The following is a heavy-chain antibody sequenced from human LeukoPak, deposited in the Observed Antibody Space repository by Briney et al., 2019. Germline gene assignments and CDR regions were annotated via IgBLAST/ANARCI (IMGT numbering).Heavy chain of an antibody. V-gene: IGHV4-59*01. J-gene: IGHJ3*02. CDR3: ARAPAPHAFDI. CDR1: GGSISSYY. CDR2: IYYSGST. Sequence: SETMSLTCTVSGGSISSYYWSWIRQPPGKGLEWIGYIYYSGSTNYNPSLKSRVTISVDTSKNQFSLKLSSVTAADTAVYYCARAPAPHAFDIWGQGTMVTVSS.